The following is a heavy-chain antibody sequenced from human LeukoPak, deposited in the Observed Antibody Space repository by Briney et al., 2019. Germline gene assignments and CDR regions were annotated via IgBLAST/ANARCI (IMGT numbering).Heavy chain of an antibody. CDR3: ARSITIFGVTMFDP. Sequence: PSETLSLTCTVSGGSISSYYWSWIRQPPGKGLEWIGYIYYSGSTNYNPSLKSRVTISVDTSKNQFSLKLSSVTAADTAVYYCARSITIFGVTMFDPWGQGTLVTVSS. J-gene: IGHJ5*02. V-gene: IGHV4-59*01. D-gene: IGHD3-3*01. CDR2: IYYSGST. CDR1: GGSISSYY.